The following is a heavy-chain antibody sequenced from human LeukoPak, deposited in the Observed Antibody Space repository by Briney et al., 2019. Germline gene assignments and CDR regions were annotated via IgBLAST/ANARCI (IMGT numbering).Heavy chain of an antibody. CDR3: AVGSYLGRNFDY. V-gene: IGHV3-53*01. D-gene: IGHD1-26*01. CDR1: GLTVSSNY. CDR2: IYSGGIT. Sequence: PGGSLRLSCAASGLTVSSNYMSWVRQAPGKGLEWVSVIYSGGITYYTDSVKGRFTISRDNSKNTLYLQMNSLRAEDTAVYYSAVGSYLGRNFDYWGQGTLVTVSS. J-gene: IGHJ4*02.